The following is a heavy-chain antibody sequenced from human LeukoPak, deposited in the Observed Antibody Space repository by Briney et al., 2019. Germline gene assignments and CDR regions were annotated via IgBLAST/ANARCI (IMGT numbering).Heavy chain of an antibody. CDR3: ARSDPHGSGSHTVFDAFDI. D-gene: IGHD3-10*01. CDR2: IDDSGNT. V-gene: IGHV4-59*02. Sequence: PSDTLSLTCTVSGDSVSAYYCGWIRRPPGRGLEWIGYIDDSGNTNYNPSLKTQVTISLDKSKNQFSLQLNFVTAADTAMYYCARSDPHGSGSHTVFDAFDIWGQGTRVTVSS. J-gene: IGHJ3*02. CDR1: GDSVSAYY.